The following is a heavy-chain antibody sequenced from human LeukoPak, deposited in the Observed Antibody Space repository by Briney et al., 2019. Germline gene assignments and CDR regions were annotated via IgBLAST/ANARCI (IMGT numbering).Heavy chain of an antibody. CDR3: AHSSTVAGPFDY. D-gene: IGHD6-19*01. Sequence: SGPTLVQPTPTLTLTCTCSDFSLTTSGVGVGWIRQPPGKALEWLAIIYWNDDKRYSPSLKSRVTITKDTSKNQVVLTMTNMGPVDTATYYCAHSSTVAGPFDYWGQGNLVTVSS. J-gene: IGHJ4*02. V-gene: IGHV2-5*01. CDR1: DFSLTTSGVG. CDR2: IYWNDDK.